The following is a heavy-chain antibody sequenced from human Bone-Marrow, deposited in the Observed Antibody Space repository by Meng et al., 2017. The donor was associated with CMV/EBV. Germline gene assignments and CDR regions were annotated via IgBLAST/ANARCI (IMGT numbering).Heavy chain of an antibody. Sequence: GGSLRLSCAASGFTVSSNYMSWVRQSPGKGLQWVACIRSDGLSRYADSAKGRFTISRDNSKNSLYLQMNSLTIEDTATYYCAKDADSTLTMCGVLIKNDLAYWGQGALVTVSS. CDR1: GFTVSSNY. D-gene: IGHD3-10*01. CDR2: IRSDGLSR. J-gene: IGHJ4*02. CDR3: AKDADSTLTMCGVLIKNDLAY. V-gene: IGHV3-30*02.